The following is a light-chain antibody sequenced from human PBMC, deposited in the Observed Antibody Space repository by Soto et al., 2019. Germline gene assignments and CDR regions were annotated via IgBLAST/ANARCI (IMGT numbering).Light chain of an antibody. CDR2: EVS. V-gene: IGLV2-8*01. CDR3: SSYAGSNNQV. J-gene: IGLJ1*01. CDR1: SSDVGGYNY. Sequence: QSALTQPPSASGSPGQSVTISCTGTSSDVGGYNYVSWYQQHPGRAPKLMIYEVSKRHSGVPDRFSGSKSGNTASLTVSGLQTEDEADYYCSSYAGSNNQVFGTGTKLTVL.